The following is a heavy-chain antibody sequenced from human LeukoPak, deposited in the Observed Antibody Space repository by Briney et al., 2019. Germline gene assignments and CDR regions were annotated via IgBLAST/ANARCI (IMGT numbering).Heavy chain of an antibody. CDR1: GFTFDDYA. CDR3: AKDSSGWSHFDY. J-gene: IGHJ4*02. D-gene: IGHD6-19*01. CDR2: ISWDGGST. V-gene: IGHV3-43D*03. Sequence: GGSLRLSCAASGFTFDDYAMYWVRHAPGKGLEWVSLISWDGGSTYYADSVKGRFTISRDNSKNSLYLQMNSLRAEDTALYYCAKDSSGWSHFDYWGQGTLVTVSS.